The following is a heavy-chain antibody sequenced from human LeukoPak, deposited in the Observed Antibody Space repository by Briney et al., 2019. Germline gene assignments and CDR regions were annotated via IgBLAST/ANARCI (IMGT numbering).Heavy chain of an antibody. CDR2: INSDGSTT. CDR3: ARGGSSSWYGS. V-gene: IGHV3-74*01. CDR1: GFTLSSYG. D-gene: IGHD6-13*01. J-gene: IGHJ5*01. Sequence: GGSLRLSCAASGFTLSSYGMHWVRQAPGKRLEWVSRINSDGSTTSHADSVKGRFTISRDNAKNTLFLQMNSLRAEDTAVYYCARGGSSSWYGSWGQGTLVTVSS.